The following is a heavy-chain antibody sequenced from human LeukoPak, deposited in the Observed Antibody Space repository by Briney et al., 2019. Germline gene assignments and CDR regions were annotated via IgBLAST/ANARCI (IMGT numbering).Heavy chain of an antibody. J-gene: IGHJ4*02. CDR3: ARVSGGSY. D-gene: IGHD1-26*01. Sequence: GGSLRLSCAASGFTFSSYAMHWVRQAPGKGLEWVAVISYDGSNKYYADSVKGRFTISRDNSKNTLYLQMNSLRAEDTAVYYCARVSGGSYWGQGTLVTVSS. V-gene: IGHV3-30-3*01. CDR2: ISYDGSNK. CDR1: GFTFSSYA.